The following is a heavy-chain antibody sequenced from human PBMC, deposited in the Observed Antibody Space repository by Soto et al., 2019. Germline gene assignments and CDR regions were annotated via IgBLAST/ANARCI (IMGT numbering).Heavy chain of an antibody. CDR3: AKLFYDYVWGSYRYISADY. D-gene: IGHD3-16*02. J-gene: IGHJ4*02. Sequence: QVQLVESGGGVVQPGRSLRLSCAASGFTFSSYGMHWVRQAPGKGLEWVAVISYDGSNKYYADSVKGRFTISRDNSKNTLYLQMNSLRAEDTAVYYCAKLFYDYVWGSYRYISADYWGQGTLVTVSS. CDR2: ISYDGSNK. V-gene: IGHV3-30*18. CDR1: GFTFSSYG.